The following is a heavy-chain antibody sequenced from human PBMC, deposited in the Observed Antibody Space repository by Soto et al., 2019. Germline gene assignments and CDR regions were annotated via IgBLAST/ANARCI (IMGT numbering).Heavy chain of an antibody. J-gene: IGHJ5*02. V-gene: IGHV4-30-2*01. D-gene: IGHD2-8*01. CDR2: ISPSGSP. Sequence: SETLSLTCSVSRGSVSSGGYSWSWIRQAPGKGLEWIGFISPSGSPAYNPSLKSRVSISVDTSNNQISLELSSVTAADTAVYYCTRGVLAWGPGTLVTV. CDR3: TRGVLA. CDR1: RGSVSSGGYS.